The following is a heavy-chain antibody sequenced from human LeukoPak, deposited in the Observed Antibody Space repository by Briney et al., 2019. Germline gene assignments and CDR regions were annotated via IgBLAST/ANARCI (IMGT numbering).Heavy chain of an antibody. V-gene: IGHV1-69*13. CDR1: GGTFSRYV. Sequence: ASVKVSCKASGGTFSRYVISWVRQAPGQGLEWMGGIIPMFGTANYAQKFQGRVTITADESTSTAYMELSSLRSDDTAVYYCARAGWWELPRSAFWGQGTMVTVSS. J-gene: IGHJ3*01. D-gene: IGHD1-26*01. CDR2: IIPMFGTA. CDR3: ARAGWWELPRSAF.